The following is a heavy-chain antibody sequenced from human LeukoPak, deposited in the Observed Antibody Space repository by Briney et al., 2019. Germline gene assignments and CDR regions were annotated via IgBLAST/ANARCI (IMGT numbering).Heavy chain of an antibody. V-gene: IGHV4-4*07. D-gene: IGHD1-26*01. CDR2: IYPSGNT. CDR1: GGSVSSYY. CDR3: ASDIRGANALDI. Sequence: SETPSLTCTVSGGSVSSYYWAWIRQPPGKGLECIGRIYPSGNTNYNPSLKSRVTMSINTSKNQFSLKLSSVTAADTAVYYCASDIRGANALDIWGQGTMVTVSS. J-gene: IGHJ3*02.